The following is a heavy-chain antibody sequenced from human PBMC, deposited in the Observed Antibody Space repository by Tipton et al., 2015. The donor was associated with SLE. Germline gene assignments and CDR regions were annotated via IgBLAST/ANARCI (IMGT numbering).Heavy chain of an antibody. Sequence: GSLRLSCAASGFTFSSYAMSWVRQAPGKGLEWVSAISGSGGSTYYADSVKGRFTISRDNSKNTLYLQMNSLRAEDTAVYHGTLGYCSSTSCAENWGQGTLVTVSS. D-gene: IGHD2-2*01. CDR2: ISGSGGST. CDR1: GFTFSSYA. J-gene: IGHJ1*01. V-gene: IGHV3-23*01. CDR3: TLGYCSSTSCAEN.